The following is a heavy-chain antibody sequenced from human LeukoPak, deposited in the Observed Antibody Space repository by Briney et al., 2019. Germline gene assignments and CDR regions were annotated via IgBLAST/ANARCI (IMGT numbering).Heavy chain of an antibody. D-gene: IGHD3-3*01. V-gene: IGHV5-51*01. CDR2: IYPGDSDT. CDR3: ARLGFRKNYYYYMDV. J-gene: IGHJ6*03. Sequence: GESLKISCKGSGYSFTSYWIGWVRQMPGKGLEWMGIIYPGDSDTRYSPSFQGQVTISADKSISTAYLQWSSLKASDTAMYCCARLGFRKNYYYYMDVWGKGTTVTVSS. CDR1: GYSFTSYW.